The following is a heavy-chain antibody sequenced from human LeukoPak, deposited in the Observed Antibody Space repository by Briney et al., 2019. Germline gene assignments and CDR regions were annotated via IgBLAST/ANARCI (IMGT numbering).Heavy chain of an antibody. Sequence: GGSLRLSCAASGFTFSSYSMNWVRQAPGKGLEWVSSISSSSSYIYYADSVKGRFTISRDNAKNSLYLQMNSLRAEDTAVYYCAKGLISDKFSGYWDDAYDIWGQGTMVTVSS. V-gene: IGHV3-21*01. J-gene: IGHJ3*02. CDR3: AKGLISDKFSGYWDDAYDI. D-gene: IGHD3-22*01. CDR1: GFTFSSYS. CDR2: ISSSSSYI.